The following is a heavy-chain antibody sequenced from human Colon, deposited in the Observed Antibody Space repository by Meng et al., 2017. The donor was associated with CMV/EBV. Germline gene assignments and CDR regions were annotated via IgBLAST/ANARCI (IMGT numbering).Heavy chain of an antibody. J-gene: IGHJ5*02. Sequence: ASVKVSCKASEYTFVDYYIHWVRQAPGQGLEWMGWVNPNRGDTNYAQNFQGRVTMTRDPSINTAYMELSGLRYDDTAVYYCARDGVVCGDTTCRGFFSWGQGTLVTVSS. CDR3: ARDGVVCGDTTCRGFFS. CDR1: EYTFVDYY. CDR2: VNPNRGDT. V-gene: IGHV1-2*02. D-gene: IGHD2-21*01.